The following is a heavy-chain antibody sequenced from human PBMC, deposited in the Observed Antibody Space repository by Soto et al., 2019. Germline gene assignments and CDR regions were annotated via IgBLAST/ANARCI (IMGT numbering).Heavy chain of an antibody. Sequence: PSETLSLTWAVSGGSISSSNWWRWVRQPPGKGLEWIGEIYHSGSTNYNPSLKSRVTISVDKSKNQFSLKLSSVTAADTAVYYCARVVLMVYAISYYFDYWGQGTLVTVSS. D-gene: IGHD2-8*01. CDR2: IYHSGST. J-gene: IGHJ4*02. V-gene: IGHV4-4*02. CDR3: ARVVLMVYAISYYFDY. CDR1: GGSISSSNW.